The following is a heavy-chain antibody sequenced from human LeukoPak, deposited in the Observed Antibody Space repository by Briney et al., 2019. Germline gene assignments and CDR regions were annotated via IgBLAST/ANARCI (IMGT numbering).Heavy chain of an antibody. CDR3: ARDSADILTGFFEQ. CDR1: GGSISNYW. CDR2: IYSSGSS. J-gene: IGHJ4*02. V-gene: IGHV4-4*07. Sequence: SETLSLTCTVSGGSISNYWWSWIRQPAGKGLEWIGRIYSSGSSNYNFALESRVTISVDKLKNQFSLKLSSVTAADTAVYYCARDSADILTGFFEQWGQGTPVTVSS. D-gene: IGHD3-9*01.